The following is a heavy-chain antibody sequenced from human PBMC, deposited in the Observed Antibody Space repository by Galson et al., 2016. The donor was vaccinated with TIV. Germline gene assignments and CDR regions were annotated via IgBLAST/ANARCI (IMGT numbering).Heavy chain of an antibody. CDR1: GFTFSNYW. J-gene: IGHJ4*02. V-gene: IGHV3-74*01. Sequence: SCAASGFTFSNYWMHWVRQAPGKGLVWVSRIKMDGSTTNYADSVKGRFTISRDNAKNTLYLQMNNLRAEDTAVYYCARRRYSGTYLEDDWGQGTLVTVSS. CDR2: IKMDGSTT. CDR3: ARRRYSGTYLEDD. D-gene: IGHD1-26*01.